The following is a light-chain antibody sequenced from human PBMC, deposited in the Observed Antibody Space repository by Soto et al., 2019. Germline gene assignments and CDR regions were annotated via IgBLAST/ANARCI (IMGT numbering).Light chain of an antibody. V-gene: IGKV3-15*01. Sequence: EIVMTQSPATLSVSPGERATLSCRASQSVSSNLAWYQQKPGQAPRLLIYGASTRATGIPARFSGSESGTEFTLTISSPQSEDFAVDYCQQYNNWPMYTFGQGTKLEIK. CDR3: QQYNNWPMYT. J-gene: IGKJ2*01. CDR1: QSVSSN. CDR2: GAS.